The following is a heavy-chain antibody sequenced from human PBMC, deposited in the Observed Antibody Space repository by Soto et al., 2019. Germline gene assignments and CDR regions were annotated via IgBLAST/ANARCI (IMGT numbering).Heavy chain of an antibody. D-gene: IGHD1-1*01. CDR2: VYYSGTT. CDR1: GASISSYY. J-gene: IGHJ3*02. CDR3: ARERGNWNNDFDI. V-gene: IGHV4-59*01. Sequence: PSETLSLTCSVSGASISSYYWSWIRQPPGKGLEWIGYVYYSGTTTYNPSLQSRVSMSLDTTNSQFSLRLSSVTAADTAVYYCARERGNWNNDFDIWGQGTMVTVSS.